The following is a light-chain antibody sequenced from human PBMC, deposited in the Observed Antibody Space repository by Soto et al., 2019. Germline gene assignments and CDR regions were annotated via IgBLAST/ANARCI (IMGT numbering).Light chain of an antibody. CDR1: QSVSSSY. CDR2: GAS. CDR3: QQYGSSHRT. J-gene: IGKJ1*01. Sequence: EIVLTQSPGTLSLSPGEGATLSCRASQSVSSSYLAWYQQKPGQAPRLLIYGASSRATGIPDRFSGSGSGTDFTLTISRLEPEDFAVYYCQQYGSSHRTFGQGTKV. V-gene: IGKV3-20*01.